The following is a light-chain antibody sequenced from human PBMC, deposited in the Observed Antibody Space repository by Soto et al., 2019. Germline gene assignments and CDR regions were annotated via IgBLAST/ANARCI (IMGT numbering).Light chain of an antibody. CDR3: QHYTQWPRFT. J-gene: IGKJ2*01. V-gene: IGKV3-15*01. CDR1: QGVGSN. CDR2: SSS. Sequence: EIVMTQSPVTLSVSPGERATLPCRASQGVGSNLAWYQQKPGQAPRLLVYSSSTRATDVPARFTGSGSGTEFTLTVSSLQSEDVAVYFCQHYTQWPRFTFGQGTRLEIK.